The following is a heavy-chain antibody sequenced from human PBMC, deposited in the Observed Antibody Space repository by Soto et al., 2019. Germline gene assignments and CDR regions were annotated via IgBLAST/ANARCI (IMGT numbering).Heavy chain of an antibody. V-gene: IGHV3-23*01. CDR3: ATFTFGRTFDT. CDR2: ISGSGFST. CDR1: GFTFSSYA. D-gene: IGHD3-16*01. J-gene: IGHJ4*03. Sequence: GSLRLSCAASGFTFSSYAMCWVRQAPGQGLEWVSAISGSGFSTYYADSVKGRFSISSDSSKNTLFLQMNSLRADDTAVYFCATFTFGRTFDTWGQGTMVTVSS.